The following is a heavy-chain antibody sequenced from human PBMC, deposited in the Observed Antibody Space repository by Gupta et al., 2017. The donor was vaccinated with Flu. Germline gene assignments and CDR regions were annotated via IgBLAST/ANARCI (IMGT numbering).Heavy chain of an antibody. CDR3: AREGRVGDTTPYFDS. J-gene: IGHJ4*02. CDR2: ISAYNGNT. V-gene: IGHV1-18*01. D-gene: IGHD1-14*01. CDR1: GYVFTTYG. Sequence: QVQLLQSGSEVKKPGASVKVSCKASGYVFTTYGISWVRQAPGQGLEWMGWISAYNGNTNYAQKFQGRVILTTDTSTDTAYMELMSLTSDDTAVYYCAREGRVGDTTPYFDSWGQGTLVTVSS.